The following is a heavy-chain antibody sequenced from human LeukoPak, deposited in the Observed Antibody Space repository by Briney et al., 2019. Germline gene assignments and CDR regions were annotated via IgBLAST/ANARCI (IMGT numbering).Heavy chain of an antibody. J-gene: IGHJ4*02. CDR1: GYSFTRYD. V-gene: IGHV1-8*03. D-gene: IGHD2-15*01. CDR3: ARVDGSPDY. CDR2: MNTKSGNT. Sequence: ASVKVSCKASGYSFTRYDINWVRQATGQGLEWMGWMNTKSGNTGHAQKFQGRVTITRDTSISTVYMELSSLRSEDTAMYFCARVDGSPDYWGQGTLVTVSS.